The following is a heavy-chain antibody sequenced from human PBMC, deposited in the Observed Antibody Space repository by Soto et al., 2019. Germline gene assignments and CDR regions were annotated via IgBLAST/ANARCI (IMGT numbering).Heavy chain of an antibody. CDR2: INAGNGNT. V-gene: IGHV1-3*01. Sequence: QVQLVQSGAEVKKPGASVKVSCKASGYTFASYAMHWVRQAPGQRLEWMGWINAGNGNTKYSQKFQGRVTITRDTAASTDYMELSSLRSEDTAVYYCARVVDFWSGYWSCHSEYWGQGTLVTVSS. CDR3: ARVVDFWSGYWSCHSEY. J-gene: IGHJ4*02. CDR1: GYTFASYA. D-gene: IGHD3-3*01.